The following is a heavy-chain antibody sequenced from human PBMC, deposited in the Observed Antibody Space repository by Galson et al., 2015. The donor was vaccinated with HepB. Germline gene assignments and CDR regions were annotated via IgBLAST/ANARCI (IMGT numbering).Heavy chain of an antibody. J-gene: IGHJ4*02. V-gene: IGHV3-30*03. CDR2: ISYDGRNH. CDR3: ARHSGHISGWYTGRGGFDS. CDR1: GSTRSKYD. Sequence: SLRLSYADSGSTRSKYDMHWVRQAPGTGLEWVAVISYDGRNHNHADSVKGRFTISRDNSKNTLYLQMSSRRPEDTAVYYCARHSGHISGWYTGRGGFDSWGQGTLVIVSS. D-gene: IGHD6-19*01.